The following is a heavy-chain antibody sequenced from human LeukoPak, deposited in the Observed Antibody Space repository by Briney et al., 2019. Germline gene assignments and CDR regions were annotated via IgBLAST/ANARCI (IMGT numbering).Heavy chain of an antibody. CDR3: VTGGYIYTGNFDF. D-gene: IGHD5-18*01. V-gene: IGHV3-15*01. J-gene: IGHJ4*02. CDR2: IRSKSSGGTS. CDR1: GFTSSNAW. Sequence: KSGGSLRLSCAASGFTSSNAWMTWVRQAPGKGLEWLGRIRSKSSGGTSDYAAPLQGRFTFSRDDSKDTLYLQMNNLKTEDTAVYYCVTGGYIYTGNFDFWGQGTLVTVSS.